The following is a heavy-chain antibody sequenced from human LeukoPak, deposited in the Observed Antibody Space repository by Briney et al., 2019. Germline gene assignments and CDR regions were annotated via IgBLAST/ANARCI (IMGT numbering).Heavy chain of an antibody. CDR2: IHHNGRI. Sequence: PSETLSLTCAVSGSSISTDYYWSWIRQPPGKGLEWIGSIHHNGRIYYSPSLKSRATLSLDTSKNQLYLRLSSLTAAGTALYFCSRESSSSSDYWGQGTLVTVSS. J-gene: IGHJ4*02. D-gene: IGHD6-6*01. CDR1: GSSISTDYY. CDR3: SRESSSSSDY. V-gene: IGHV4-38-2*02.